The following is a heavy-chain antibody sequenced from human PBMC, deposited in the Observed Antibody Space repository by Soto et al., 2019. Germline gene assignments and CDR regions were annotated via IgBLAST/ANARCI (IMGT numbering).Heavy chain of an antibody. CDR2: ISSNGVGT. V-gene: IGHV3-64*01. CDR1: GFTLSGYA. CDR3: ARRAHPDFYYMDV. J-gene: IGHJ6*03. Sequence: PGGSLRLSCAASGFTLSGYAMDWVRQAPGKGLEYVSGISSNGVGTYYANSVQGRFTISRDNSKNTVYLQMGSLRPEDMAVYYWARRAHPDFYYMDVWGKGTTVTVSS.